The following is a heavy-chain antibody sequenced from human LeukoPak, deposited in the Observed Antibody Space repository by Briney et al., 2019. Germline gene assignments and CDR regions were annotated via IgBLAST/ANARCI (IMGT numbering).Heavy chain of an antibody. CDR2: IIPIFGTA. CDR1: GGTFSSYA. D-gene: IGHD3-10*01. CDR3: ARGDYYGSGSYDY. V-gene: IGHV1-69*06. J-gene: IGHJ4*02. Sequence: SVKVSCKASGGTFSSYAISWVRQAPGQGLEWMGGIIPIFGTANYAQKFQGRVTITADKSTSTAYMELSSLRSEDTAVYYCARGDYYGSGSYDYWGQGTLVTVSS.